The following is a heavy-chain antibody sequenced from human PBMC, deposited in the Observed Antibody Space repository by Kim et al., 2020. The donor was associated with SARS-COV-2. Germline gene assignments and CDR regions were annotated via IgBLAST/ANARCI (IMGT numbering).Heavy chain of an antibody. Sequence: GGSLRLSCAASGFTFSSYSMNWVRQAPGKGLEWVSSISSSSSYIYYADSVKGRFTISRDNAKNSLYLQMNSLRAEDTAVYYCARAYYDILTGYYSLGPVPHFDYWGQGTLVTVSS. V-gene: IGHV3-21*01. D-gene: IGHD3-9*01. CDR2: ISSSSSYI. CDR3: ARAYYDILTGYYSLGPVPHFDY. CDR1: GFTFSSYS. J-gene: IGHJ4*02.